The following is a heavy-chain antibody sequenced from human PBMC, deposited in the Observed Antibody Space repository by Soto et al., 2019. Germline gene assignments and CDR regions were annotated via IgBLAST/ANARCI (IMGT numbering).Heavy chain of an antibody. CDR3: ARDSTGTTPYYYGMDV. D-gene: IGHD1-7*01. J-gene: IGHJ6*02. CDR2: TYYRSKWYN. Sequence: XQTLSLTCAISGCSVSSNSAAWNLIRQSPSRGLEWLGRTYYRSKWYNDYAVSVKSRITINPDTSKNQFSLQLNSVTPEDTAVYYCARDSTGTTPYYYGMDVWGQGTTVTVSS. V-gene: IGHV6-1*01. CDR1: GCSVSSNSAA.